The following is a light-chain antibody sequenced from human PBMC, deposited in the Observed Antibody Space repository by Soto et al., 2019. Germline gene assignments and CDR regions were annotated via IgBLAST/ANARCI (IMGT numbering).Light chain of an antibody. Sequence: DVQMTQSPSSLSASIGDRVTITCRASQGINDYLAWYQQKPGKVPKLLIYTASTLQSGVPSRFSGSGSGTDFTLTISSLQPEDVATYYCQKFNSAPRTFGPGTKVDI. CDR3: QKFNSAPRT. V-gene: IGKV1-27*01. CDR2: TAS. J-gene: IGKJ3*01. CDR1: QGINDY.